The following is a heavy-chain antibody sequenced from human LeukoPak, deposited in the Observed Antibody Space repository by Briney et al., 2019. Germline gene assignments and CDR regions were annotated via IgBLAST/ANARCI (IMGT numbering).Heavy chain of an antibody. CDR2: IYYSGGT. J-gene: IGHJ4*02. Sequence: SETLTLTGSVSGGSISRYYWSWIRQPPGKGLEGIGYIYYSGGTNYNPSLKSRVTISVDTSKNQFSLKLSSVTAADTAVYYCARGGVVGATMDYWGQGTLVTVSS. CDR1: GGSISRYY. D-gene: IGHD1-26*01. CDR3: ARGGVVGATMDY. V-gene: IGHV4-59*01.